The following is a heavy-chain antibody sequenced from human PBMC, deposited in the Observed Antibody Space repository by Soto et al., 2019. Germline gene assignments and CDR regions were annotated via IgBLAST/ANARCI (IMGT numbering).Heavy chain of an antibody. CDR2: IKFDGSST. D-gene: IGHD1-20*01. Sequence: GGSLRLSCAASGFTFSSYWMYWVRQAPGKGLVWVSRIKFDGSSTAYADSVKGRFTISRDNAKNTLYLQMNSLRAEDTAVYSCASAPYNWNRPYYFDYWGQGTLVTVSS. V-gene: IGHV3-74*01. CDR3: ASAPYNWNRPYYFDY. CDR1: GFTFSSYW. J-gene: IGHJ4*02.